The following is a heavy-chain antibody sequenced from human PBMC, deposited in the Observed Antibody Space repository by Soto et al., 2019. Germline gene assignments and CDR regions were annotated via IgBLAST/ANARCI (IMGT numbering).Heavy chain of an antibody. J-gene: IGHJ4*02. Sequence: QVQLVQSGAEVKRPGASVKVACQASGYSFTTHALHWVRQAPGQSLQWLGWINGGNGYTRYSQDFQGRVSFARDSSSSTAYMELRSLRLEDTAVYYCARGAVRFEEALLPDYWGQGSLITVSS. CDR1: GYSFTTHA. D-gene: IGHD6-19*01. CDR3: ARGAVRFEEALLPDY. CDR2: INGGNGYT. V-gene: IGHV1-3*01.